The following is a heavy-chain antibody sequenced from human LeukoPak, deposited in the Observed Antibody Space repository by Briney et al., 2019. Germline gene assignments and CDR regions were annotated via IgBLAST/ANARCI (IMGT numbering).Heavy chain of an antibody. CDR1: GGSFSNFG. D-gene: IGHD3-10*01. CDR2: ILPVSNTA. V-gene: IGHV1-69*06. Sequence: GASVKVSCKASGGSFSNFGISWVRQAPGQGLEWMGGILPVSNTANNAQNFQGRVTFTADTSTGTAYMELSSLRSEDTAVYYCARMSYGSGSYPRTNYYYYMDVWGKGTTVTVSS. J-gene: IGHJ6*03. CDR3: ARMSYGSGSYPRTNYYYYMDV.